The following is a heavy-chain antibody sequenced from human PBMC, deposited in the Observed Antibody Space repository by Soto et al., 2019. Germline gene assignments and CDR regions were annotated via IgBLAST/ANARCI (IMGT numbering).Heavy chain of an antibody. Sequence: SVKVSCKASGYTFTGYYLNWVRQAPGQGLEWMGGIIPIFGTANYAQKFQGRVTITADESTSTAYMELSSLRSEDTAVYYCARFLNGMDVWAKGPRSPSP. V-gene: IGHV1-69*13. CDR1: GYTFTGYY. J-gene: IGHJ6*02. CDR2: IIPIFGTA. CDR3: ARFLNGMDV.